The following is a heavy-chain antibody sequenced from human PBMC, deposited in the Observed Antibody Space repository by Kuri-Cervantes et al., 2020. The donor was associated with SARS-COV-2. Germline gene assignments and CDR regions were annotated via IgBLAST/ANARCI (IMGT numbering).Heavy chain of an antibody. J-gene: IGHJ3*02. CDR1: GDSISSCY. CDR3: ARGYYYGVGAFDI. CDR2: IYYSGST. D-gene: IGHD3-10*01. V-gene: IGHV4-59*12. Sequence: SETLSLTCTVSGDSISSCYWAWIRQPPGKGLEWIGYIYYSGSTNYNPSLKSRVTISVDTSKNQFSLKLSSVTAADTAVYYCARGYYYGVGAFDIWGQGTMVTVSS.